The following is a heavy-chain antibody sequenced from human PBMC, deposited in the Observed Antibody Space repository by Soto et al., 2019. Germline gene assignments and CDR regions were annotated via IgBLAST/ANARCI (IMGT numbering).Heavy chain of an antibody. Sequence: GGSLRLSCAASGFTFSSYWMSWVRQAPGKGLEWVANIKQDGSEKYYVDSVKGRFTISRDNAKNSLYLQMNSLRAEDTAVYYCARTDEQWLVVSSFDYWGQGTLVTVPQ. V-gene: IGHV3-7*05. CDR3: ARTDEQWLVVSSFDY. CDR2: IKQDGSEK. CDR1: GFTFSSYW. D-gene: IGHD6-19*01. J-gene: IGHJ4*02.